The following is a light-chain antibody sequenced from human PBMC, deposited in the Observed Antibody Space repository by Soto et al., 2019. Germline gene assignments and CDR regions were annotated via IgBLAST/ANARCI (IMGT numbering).Light chain of an antibody. J-gene: IGKJ4*01. CDR1: QSVLYNSNNKNY. Sequence: DIVMTQSPDSLAVSLGERDTINCKSSQSVLYNSNNKNYLAWYQQKPGQPPKLLIYWASTRESGVPDRFTGSGSGTDLNLIISSLQAEDVAVYYCQQYYSTPLTFGGGTKVEIK. CDR3: QQYYSTPLT. CDR2: WAS. V-gene: IGKV4-1*01.